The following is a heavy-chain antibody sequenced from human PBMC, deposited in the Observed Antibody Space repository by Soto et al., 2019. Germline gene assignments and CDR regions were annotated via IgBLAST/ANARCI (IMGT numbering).Heavy chain of an antibody. CDR2: IIPLFGAG. J-gene: IGHJ3*01. CDR3: ARGAPEGYAYGYGALQF. Sequence: QVQLVQSGSEVKKPGSSVRLSCKVSGGSFSSIAISWVRQAPGQGLEWMGGIIPLFGAGNYAPIFRDRVTITADESTSTVYMDMTSLRFQDTAVYYCARGAPEGYAYGYGALQFWGQGTTVTVSS. D-gene: IGHD5-18*01. CDR1: GGSFSSIA. V-gene: IGHV1-69*01.